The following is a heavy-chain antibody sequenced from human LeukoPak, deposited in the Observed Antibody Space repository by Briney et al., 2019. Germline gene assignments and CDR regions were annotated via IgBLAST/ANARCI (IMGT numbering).Heavy chain of an antibody. Sequence: PGGFLRLSCAASGLTFSRFGMHWVRQAPGKGLEWVAVIWYDGSNKYYADSVKGRFTISRDNSKNTLYLQMNSLRAEDTAVYYCARDEAVAGYFDYWGQGTLVTVSS. CDR3: ARDEAVAGYFDY. CDR2: IWYDGSNK. V-gene: IGHV3-33*08. J-gene: IGHJ4*02. CDR1: GLTFSRFG. D-gene: IGHD6-19*01.